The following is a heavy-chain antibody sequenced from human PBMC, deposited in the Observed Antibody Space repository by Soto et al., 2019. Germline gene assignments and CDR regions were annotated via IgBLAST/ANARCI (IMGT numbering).Heavy chain of an antibody. CDR1: GYTFTNYG. CDR2: NSANNGTT. Sequence: QVQLVQSGAEVKKPGASVKVSCKAFGYTFTNYGISWVRQAPGQGLEWMGWNSANNGTTNYAQKFQGRVTMTTDTSPSTAYVGLRRLRSVDTAVYYWAGESVVRLGVPADAGFEIWGQGTVVIVSS. J-gene: IGHJ3*02. V-gene: IGHV1-18*01. D-gene: IGHD3-10*01. CDR3: AGESVVRLGVPADAGFEI.